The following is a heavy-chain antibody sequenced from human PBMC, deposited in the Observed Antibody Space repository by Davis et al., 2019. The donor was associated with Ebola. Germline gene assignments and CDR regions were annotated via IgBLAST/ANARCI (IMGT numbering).Heavy chain of an antibody. CDR1: GFTFSSYA. V-gene: IGHV3-23*01. J-gene: IGHJ6*02. D-gene: IGHD1-1*01. CDR2: ISGSGGST. CDR3: AMRYSRTYYYYGMDV. Sequence: PGGSLRLSCAASGFTFSSYAMSWVRQAPGKGLEWVSAISGSGGSTYYADSVKGRFTISRDNSKNTLYLQMNSLRAEDTAVYYCAMRYSRTYYYYGMDVWGQGTTVTVSS.